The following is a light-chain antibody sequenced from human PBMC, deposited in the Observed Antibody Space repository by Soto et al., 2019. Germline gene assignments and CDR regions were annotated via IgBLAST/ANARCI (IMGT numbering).Light chain of an antibody. Sequence: QSVLTHPASVSGSPGQSITISCTGTSSDVGSYNYVSWYQQHPGKAPKLMIYDVSNRPSGVSNRFSGSKSGNTASLTISGLQAEDEADYYCSSYASSRDVLFGGGTQLTVL. V-gene: IGLV2-14*01. CDR2: DVS. CDR1: SSDVGSYNY. CDR3: SSYASSRDVL. J-gene: IGLJ2*01.